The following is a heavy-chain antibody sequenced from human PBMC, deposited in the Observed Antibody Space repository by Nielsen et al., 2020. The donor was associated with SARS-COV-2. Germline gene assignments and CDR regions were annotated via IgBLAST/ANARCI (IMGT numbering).Heavy chain of an antibody. CDR1: GFTFSNYW. Sequence: GGSLRLSCAASGFTFSNYWMSWVRQTPGKGLEWVSYITNTDAKYYADSVKGRFTISRDNAQSSLYLHMNSLRAEDTAVYYCASSGWLDHWGQGTLVTVSS. V-gene: IGHV3-69-1*01. CDR3: ASSGWLDH. J-gene: IGHJ4*02. CDR2: ITNTDAK. D-gene: IGHD6-19*01.